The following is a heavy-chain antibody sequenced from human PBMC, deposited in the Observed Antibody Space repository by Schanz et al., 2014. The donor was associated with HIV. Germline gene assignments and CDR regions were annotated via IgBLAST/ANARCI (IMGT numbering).Heavy chain of an antibody. J-gene: IGHJ4*02. Sequence: EAQLLESGGGLVQPGGSLRLSCAASGFTFSSYAMSWVRQAPGKGLEWVSVISGSGGSTYYAASVKGRFTISRDDSRTTLFLQMNSLRGEDTAIYYCAKDLLATTSWYGGIDYWGQGTLVTVSS. CDR2: ISGSGGST. CDR3: AKDLLATTSWYGGIDY. V-gene: IGHV3-23*01. D-gene: IGHD6-13*01. CDR1: GFTFSSYA.